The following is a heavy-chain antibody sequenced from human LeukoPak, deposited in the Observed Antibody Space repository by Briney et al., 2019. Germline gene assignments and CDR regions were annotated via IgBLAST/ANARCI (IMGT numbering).Heavy chain of an antibody. V-gene: IGHV3-21*01. CDR3: ARDWAGSSYDY. J-gene: IGHJ4*02. CDR1: GFTFSSYS. D-gene: IGHD3-10*01. Sequence: GGSLRLSCAASGFTFSSYSIHSVRQTPGKGLEWVSSISSTSSYIYYADSVKGRFTISRDNAKNTVYLQMKSLGAEDTAVYYCARDWAGSSYDYWGQGTLVTVSS. CDR2: ISSTSSYI.